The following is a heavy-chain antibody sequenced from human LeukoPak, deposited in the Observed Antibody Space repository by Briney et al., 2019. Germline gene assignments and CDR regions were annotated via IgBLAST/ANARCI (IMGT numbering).Heavy chain of an antibody. CDR1: GFTFSSYS. CDR2: ISSSSSYI. CDR3: AREEYQLLSSPFDY. V-gene: IGHV3-21*01. J-gene: IGHJ4*02. D-gene: IGHD2-2*01. Sequence: NPGGSLRLSCAASGFTFSSYSMNWVRQAPGKGLEWVSSISSSSSYIYYADSVKGRFTISRDNAKNSLYLQMNSLRAEDTAVYYCAREEYQLLSSPFDYWGQGTLVTVSS.